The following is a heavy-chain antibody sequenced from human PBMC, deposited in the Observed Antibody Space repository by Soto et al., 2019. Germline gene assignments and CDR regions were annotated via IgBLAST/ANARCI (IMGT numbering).Heavy chain of an antibody. CDR1: SDSICSYY. CDR3: ARGTSWQLPFDY. Sequence: PLETLSLTCTVSSDSICSYYWSWIRQPPGKRLEWIGYISYSGSTDYNPSLKSRVTISGDTSKNQFSLKVSSVTAADTAVYYCARGTSWQLPFDYWGQGTLVTASS. J-gene: IGHJ4*02. V-gene: IGHV4-59*01. D-gene: IGHD6-13*01. CDR2: ISYSGST.